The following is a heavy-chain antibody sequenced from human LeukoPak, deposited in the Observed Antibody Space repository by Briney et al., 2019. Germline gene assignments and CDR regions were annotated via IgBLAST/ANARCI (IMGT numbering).Heavy chain of an antibody. Sequence: PGVSLRLSCAASGFTFSSYSMNWLPQAPGKGVEWVSSISSSSSYIYYADSVKGRFTISRDNAKTSLYLQMNSLSAEDTAVSYCARDLSAAGLGGNWFAPWGQGTLVTVSS. D-gene: IGHD6-13*01. CDR3: ARDLSAAGLGGNWFAP. CDR2: ISSSSSYI. J-gene: IGHJ5*02. V-gene: IGHV3-21*01. CDR1: GFTFSSYS.